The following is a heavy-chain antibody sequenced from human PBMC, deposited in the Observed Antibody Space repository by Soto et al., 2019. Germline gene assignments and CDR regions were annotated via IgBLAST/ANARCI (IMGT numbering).Heavy chain of an antibody. CDR2: LSSDGGNK. V-gene: IGHV3-30*18. Sequence: QMQLVESGGGVVQPGRSLRLSCVASGFTFSHYGMHWVRQSPGKGLEWVATLSSDGGNKYHADSVKGRFTISRDNSKNTLYLQMNSLRVEDTAVYYCAKRGYSGYDLDSWGQGILVTVSS. CDR1: GFTFSHYG. CDR3: AKRGYSGYDLDS. D-gene: IGHD5-12*01. J-gene: IGHJ4*02.